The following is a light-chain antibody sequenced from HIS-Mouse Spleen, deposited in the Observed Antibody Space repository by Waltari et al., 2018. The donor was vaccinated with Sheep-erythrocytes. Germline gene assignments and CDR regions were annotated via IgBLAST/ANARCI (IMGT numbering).Light chain of an antibody. CDR1: SSDVGSYNL. V-gene: IGLV2-23*01. CDR2: EGS. CDR3: CSYAGSSTPWV. J-gene: IGLJ3*02. Sequence: QSALTQPASVSGSPGQSITISCTGTSSDVGSYNLVSWYQQQPVQAPKLMIYEGSKRPSGVSNRFSGSKSGNTASLTISGLQAEDEADYYCCSYAGSSTPWVFGGGTKRTVL.